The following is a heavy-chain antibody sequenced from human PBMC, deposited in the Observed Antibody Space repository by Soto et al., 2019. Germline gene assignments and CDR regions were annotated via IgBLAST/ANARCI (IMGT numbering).Heavy chain of an antibody. CDR1: GFTFSSYG. J-gene: IGHJ4*02. D-gene: IGHD6-19*01. V-gene: IGHV3-33*01. CDR3: ARTYSSGPRGYFDY. CDR2: IWYDGSNK. Sequence: QVQLVESGGGVVQPGRSLRLSCAASGFTFSSYGMHWVRQAPGKGLEWVAVIWYDGSNKYYADSVKGRFTISRDNSKNTLYLQMNCLRAEDTAVYYCARTYSSGPRGYFDYWGQGTLVTVSS.